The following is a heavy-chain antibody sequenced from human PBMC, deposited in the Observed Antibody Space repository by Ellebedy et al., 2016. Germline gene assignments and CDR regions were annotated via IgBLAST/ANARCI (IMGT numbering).Heavy chain of an antibody. CDR2: IDGGSGKT. V-gene: IGHV1-3*01. CDR3: ARGKGLQLWFIYYFDY. J-gene: IGHJ4*02. Sequence: ASVKVSCXASGSISWMRQAPGQGLEWMGWIDGGSGKTKYSEKFQGRVTITRDTSASRVYLDLSSLRPEDTAVYYCARGKGLQLWFIYYFDYWGQGTQVTVSS. CDR1: GS. D-gene: IGHD3-10*01.